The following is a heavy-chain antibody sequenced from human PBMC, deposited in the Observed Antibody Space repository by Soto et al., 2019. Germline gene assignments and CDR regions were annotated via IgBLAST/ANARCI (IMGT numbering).Heavy chain of an antibody. CDR2: IYHSGST. V-gene: IGHV4-39*01. J-gene: IGHJ6*03. CDR3: ASKPGYYSYYMDV. CDR1: GGSISSSSYY. Sequence: QLQLQESGPGLVKPSETLSLTCTVSGGSISSSSYYWGWIRQPPGKGLEWLGSIYHSGSTYSNPSLSSRVTISLDTSKNQFSLKLSSVTAADTAVYYCASKPGYYSYYMDVWGKGTTVTVSS.